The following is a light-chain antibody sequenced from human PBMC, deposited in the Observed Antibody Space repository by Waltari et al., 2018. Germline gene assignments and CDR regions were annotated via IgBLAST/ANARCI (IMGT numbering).Light chain of an antibody. J-gene: IGKJ3*01. Sequence: DVVMTQSPLSLPITPGQPASMTCRSSQSLLHSNGNTYLSWFLQKPGQPPRRLIYKVSNRDSGVPDRFSGSVAGTDFTLKISRVEAEDVGVYYCMQGTHFPFTFGPGTKLDIK. CDR3: MQGTHFPFT. CDR2: KVS. CDR1: QSLLHSNGNTY. V-gene: IGKV2-30*02.